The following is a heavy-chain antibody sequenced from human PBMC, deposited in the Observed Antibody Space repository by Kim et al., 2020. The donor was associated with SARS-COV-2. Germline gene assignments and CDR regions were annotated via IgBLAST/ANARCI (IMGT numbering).Heavy chain of an antibody. CDR2: TYYRSKWYI. J-gene: IGHJ4*02. Sequence: SQTLSLTCAISGDSVSSNSAVWNWIRQSLSRGLEWLGRTYYRSKWYIDYAVSVNGRITINPDTSQNQFSLQLNSVTPEDTAVYFCARDAPGSSYFDYWGQGTLVTVSS. D-gene: IGHD3-10*01. V-gene: IGHV6-1*01. CDR3: ARDAPGSSYFDY. CDR1: GDSVSSNSAV.